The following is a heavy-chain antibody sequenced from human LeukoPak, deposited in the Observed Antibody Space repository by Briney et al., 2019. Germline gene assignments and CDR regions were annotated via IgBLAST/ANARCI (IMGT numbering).Heavy chain of an antibody. CDR3: ARGLLSFMRSDYSNYWDNWFDP. CDR1: GYTFTSYA. J-gene: IGHJ5*02. D-gene: IGHD4-11*01. CDR2: INAGNGNT. Sequence: ASVKVSCKASGYTFTSYAMHWVRQAPGQRLEWMGWINAGNGNTKYSQEFQGRVTITRDTSASTAYMELSSLRSEDMAVYYCARGLLSFMRSDYSNYWDNWFDPWGQGTLVTVSS. V-gene: IGHV1-3*03.